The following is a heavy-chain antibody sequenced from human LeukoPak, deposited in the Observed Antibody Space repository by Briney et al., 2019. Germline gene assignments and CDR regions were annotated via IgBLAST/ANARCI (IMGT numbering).Heavy chain of an antibody. V-gene: IGHV4-39*07. D-gene: IGHD2-21*02. CDR1: GGSISSSSYY. Sequence: SETLSLTCTVSGGSISSSSYYWGWIRQPPGKGLEWIGSIYYSGSTYYNPSLKSRVTISVDTSKNQFSLKLSSVTAADTAVYYCARPLVRSFCGGDCYQYNWFDPWGQGTLVTVSS. CDR2: IYYSGST. J-gene: IGHJ5*02. CDR3: ARPLVRSFCGGDCYQYNWFDP.